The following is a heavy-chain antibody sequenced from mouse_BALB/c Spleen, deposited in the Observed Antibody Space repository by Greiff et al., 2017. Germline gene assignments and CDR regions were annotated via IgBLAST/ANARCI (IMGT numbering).Heavy chain of an antibody. D-gene: IGHD2-3*01. J-gene: IGHJ3*01. CDR2: ISYSGST. CDR1: GDSITSGY. Sequence: EVQRVESGPSLVKPSQTLSLTCSVTGDSITSGYWNWIRKFPGNKLEYMGYISYSGSTYYNPSLKSRISITRDTSKNQYYLQLNSVTTEDTATYYCARFDGYDPWFAYWGQGTLVTVSA. V-gene: IGHV3-8*02. CDR3: ARFDGYDPWFAY.